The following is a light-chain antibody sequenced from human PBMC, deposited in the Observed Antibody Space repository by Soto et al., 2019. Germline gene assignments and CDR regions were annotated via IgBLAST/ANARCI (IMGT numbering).Light chain of an antibody. CDR1: SSDIGGYDV. J-gene: IGLJ7*01. CDR3: CSFAGSTTFWF. CDR2: EVA. V-gene: IGLV2-23*02. Sequence: QSALTQPASVSGSPGQTITISCTGTSSDIGGYDVVSWYQQHPGKAPKLLIYEVAKRPSGVSNRFSGSKSGSTASLTVSGLQAEDEADYHCCSFAGSTTFWFFGGGTQLTVL.